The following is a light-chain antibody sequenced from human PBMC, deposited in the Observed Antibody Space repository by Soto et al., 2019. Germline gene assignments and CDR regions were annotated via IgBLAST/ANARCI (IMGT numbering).Light chain of an antibody. V-gene: IGKV3-20*01. CDR1: QWFSGKN. CDR3: EQYGTWIT. J-gene: IGKJ5*01. Sequence: EIVLTQSPATLSLSPGERVSLSCGASQWFSGKNLAWYQQKPGQPPRLLIYSSSVRASGVPGRFRGSGSGTDFTLTIRRLEPEDFAVYYCEQYGTWITFGQGTRLETK. CDR2: SSS.